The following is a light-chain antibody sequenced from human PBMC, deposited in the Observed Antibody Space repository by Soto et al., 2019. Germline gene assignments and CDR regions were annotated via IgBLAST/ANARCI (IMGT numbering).Light chain of an antibody. Sequence: IQMTQTPSPLSASVGDTVTITCRASESIDNWLAWYQQKPGKAPKLLIFAASTLVRGVPSRFSGRGSGTEFTLTISSLQADDYATFYCQQYHTDWTFGQGTKVDIK. V-gene: IGKV1-5*01. CDR2: AAS. CDR1: ESIDNW. CDR3: QQYHTDWT. J-gene: IGKJ1*01.